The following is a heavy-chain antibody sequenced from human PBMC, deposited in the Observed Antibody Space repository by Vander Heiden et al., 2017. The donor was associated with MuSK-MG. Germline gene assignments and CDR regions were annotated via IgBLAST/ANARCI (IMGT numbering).Heavy chain of an antibody. J-gene: IGHJ4*02. V-gene: IGHV3-7*01. D-gene: IGHD7-27*01. CDR1: GFDFSYYW. Sequence: GGSLRLSCVVSGFDFSYYWMTWVRQAPGKGPEWLTTIDEYGRKNFYADSVKGRLTISRDNARNSLFLQINSLRDEDTAVYYCARENWGAFDHWGQGTLVTVST. CDR3: ARENWGAFDH. CDR2: IDEYGRKN.